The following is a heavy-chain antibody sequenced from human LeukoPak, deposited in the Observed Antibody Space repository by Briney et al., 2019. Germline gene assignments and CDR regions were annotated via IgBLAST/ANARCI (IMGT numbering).Heavy chain of an antibody. J-gene: IGHJ6*03. Sequence: GGSLRLSCAASGFTVSSNYMSWVRQAPGKGLEWVSVIYSGGSTYYADSVKGRFTISRDNSKNTLYLQMNSLRAEDTAVYYCAKALGGEQLSLSYYYMDVWGKGTTVTVSS. CDR1: GFTVSSNY. V-gene: IGHV3-53*05. D-gene: IGHD1-26*01. CDR2: IYSGGST. CDR3: AKALGGEQLSLSYYYMDV.